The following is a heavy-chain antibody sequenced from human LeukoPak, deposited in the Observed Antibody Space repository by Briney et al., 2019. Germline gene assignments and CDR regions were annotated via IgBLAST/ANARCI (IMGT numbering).Heavy chain of an antibody. CDR2: IYYSGST. V-gene: IGHV4-39*01. CDR1: GGSISSSSYY. Sequence: SETLSLTCTVSGGSISSSSYYWGWIRQPPGKGLEWIGSIYYSGSTYYNPSLMSRVTISVDTSKNQFSLKLSSVTAADTAIYYCARVYSSSSGKGMDVWGQGTTVTVSS. J-gene: IGHJ6*02. D-gene: IGHD6-6*01. CDR3: ARVYSSSSGKGMDV.